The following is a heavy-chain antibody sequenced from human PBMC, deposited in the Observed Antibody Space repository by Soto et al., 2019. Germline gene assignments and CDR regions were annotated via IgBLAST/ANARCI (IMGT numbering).Heavy chain of an antibody. J-gene: IGHJ2*01. Sequence: QVQLQESGPGLVKPSETLSLTCTVSGDSIRSYYWSLIRKPPGQGLECVGYIYDSGSTTSNPSLKSRVTRSVDASKNQSSLKFTSVTAGVMAVYFCARILLIYGDSDSWYLDLWGRGTLVNVS. CDR2: IYDSGST. D-gene: IGHD4-17*01. CDR1: GDSIRSYY. CDR3: ARILLIYGDSDSWYLDL. V-gene: IGHV4-59*01.